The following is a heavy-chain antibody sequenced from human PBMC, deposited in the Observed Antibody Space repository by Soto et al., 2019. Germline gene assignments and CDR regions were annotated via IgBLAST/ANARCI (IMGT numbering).Heavy chain of an antibody. CDR3: AKEGHVTTWYLYYFDY. D-gene: IGHD6-13*01. Sequence: SVKGRFTISRDNSKNTVYLQMNSLRTEDTAVYHCAKEGHVTTWYLYYFDYWTQGTLVTVSS. J-gene: IGHJ4*02. V-gene: IGHV3-30*02.